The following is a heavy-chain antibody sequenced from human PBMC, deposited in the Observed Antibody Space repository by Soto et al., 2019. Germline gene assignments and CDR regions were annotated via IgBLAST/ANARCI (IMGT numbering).Heavy chain of an antibody. CDR1: GGSFSGYY. CDR3: GGGASRLRAFDI. V-gene: IGHV4-34*01. J-gene: IGHJ3*02. D-gene: IGHD1-26*01. Sequence: PSETLSLTCAVYGGSFSGYYWSWIRQPPGKGLEWIGEINHSGSTNYNPSLKSRVTISVDTSKNQFSLKLSSVTAADTAVYYCGGGASRLRAFDIWGQGTMVTVSS. CDR2: INHSGST.